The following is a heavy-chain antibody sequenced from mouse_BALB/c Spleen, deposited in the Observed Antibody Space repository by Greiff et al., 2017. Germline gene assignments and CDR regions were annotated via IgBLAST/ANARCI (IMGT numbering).Heavy chain of an antibody. CDR1: GFTFSSYA. V-gene: IGHV5-9-4*01. CDR3: ARDYRYDGYYAMDY. CDR2: ISSGGSYT. Sequence: EVKLVESGGGLVKPGGSLKLSCAASGFTFSSYAMSWVRQSPEKRLEWVAEISSGGSYTYYPDTVTGRFTISRDNAKNTLYLEMSSLRSEDTAMYYCARDYRYDGYYAMDYWGQGTSVTVSS. D-gene: IGHD2-14*01. J-gene: IGHJ4*01.